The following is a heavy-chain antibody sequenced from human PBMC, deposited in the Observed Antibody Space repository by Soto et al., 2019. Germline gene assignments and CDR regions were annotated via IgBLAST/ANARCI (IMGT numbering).Heavy chain of an antibody. CDR2: ISGSGGST. Sequence: GGSLRLSCAASGFTFSSYAMSWVRQAPGKGLEWVSAISGSGGSTYYADSVKGRFTISRDNSKNTLYLQMNSLRAEDTAVYYCAKDRGFSYDFWSGYYPYYYYYGMDVWGQGT. V-gene: IGHV3-23*01. CDR1: GFTFSSYA. D-gene: IGHD3-3*01. J-gene: IGHJ6*02. CDR3: AKDRGFSYDFWSGYYPYYYYYGMDV.